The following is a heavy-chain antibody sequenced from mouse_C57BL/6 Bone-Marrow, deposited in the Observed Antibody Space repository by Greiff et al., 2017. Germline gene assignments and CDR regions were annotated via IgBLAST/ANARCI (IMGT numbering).Heavy chain of an antibody. CDR2: IRLKSDNYAT. CDR1: GFTFSNYW. Sequence: LQQSGGGLVQPGGSMKLSCVASGFTFSNYWMNWVRQSPEQGLEWVAQIRLKSDNYATHYAESVKGRFTISRDDSKSSVYLQMNNLRAEDTGIYYCTLLLWPHWSQGTTLTVSS. D-gene: IGHD2-10*01. CDR3: TLLLWPH. V-gene: IGHV6-3*01. J-gene: IGHJ2*01.